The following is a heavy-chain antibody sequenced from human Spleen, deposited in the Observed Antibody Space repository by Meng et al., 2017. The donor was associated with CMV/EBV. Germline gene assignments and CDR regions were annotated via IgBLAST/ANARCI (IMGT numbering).Heavy chain of an antibody. V-gene: IGHV3-30*04. CDR3: ARVRSNSGSYYVPLDY. Sequence: GGPLRLSCAASGFTFSSYAMHWVRQAPGKGLEWVAVISYDGSNKYYADSVKGRFTISRDNSKNTLYLQMNSLRAEYTAVYYCARVRSNSGSYYVPLDYWGQGTLVTVSS. J-gene: IGHJ4*02. D-gene: IGHD1-26*01. CDR1: GFTFSSYA. CDR2: ISYDGSNK.